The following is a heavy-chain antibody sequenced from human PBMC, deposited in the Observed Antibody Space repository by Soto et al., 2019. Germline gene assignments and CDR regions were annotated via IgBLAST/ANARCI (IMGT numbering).Heavy chain of an antibody. CDR2: ISGSGGST. CDR1: GFTFSSYA. CDR3: AKTDLGGDYCSFDYYYYGMDV. V-gene: IGHV3-23*01. J-gene: IGHJ6*02. D-gene: IGHD2-21*01. Sequence: PGGSLRLSCAASGFTFSSYAMSWVRQAPGKEQERVSAISGSGGSTYYADTVKGRFTISRDNSKNTLYLQMNSLRAEDTAVYYCAKTDLGGDYCSFDYYYYGMDVWGQGTTVTVSS.